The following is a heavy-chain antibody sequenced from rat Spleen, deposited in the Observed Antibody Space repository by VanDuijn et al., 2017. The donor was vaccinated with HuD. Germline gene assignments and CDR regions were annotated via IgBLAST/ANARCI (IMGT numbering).Heavy chain of an antibody. J-gene: IGHJ3*01. D-gene: IGHD1-10*01. CDR2: ISYDGSST. Sequence: EVQLVESGGGLVQPGRSLKLSCVASGFTFNNYWMTWVRQAPGMGLEWVATISYDGSSTYYRDSVKGRFTISRDNANRSLYLQMDSLRSEDTATYYCATWSIYNNYGFAYWGQGTLVTVSS. CDR3: ATWSIYNNYGFAY. CDR1: GFTFNNYW. V-gene: IGHV5-29*01.